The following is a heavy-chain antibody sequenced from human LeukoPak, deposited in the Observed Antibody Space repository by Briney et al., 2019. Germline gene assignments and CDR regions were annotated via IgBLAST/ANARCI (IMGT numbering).Heavy chain of an antibody. CDR2: INHSGST. CDR1: GGSFSGYY. J-gene: IGHJ5*02. V-gene: IGHV4-34*01. CDR3: ARRYSSGWSPRRWLDP. Sequence: SETLSLTCAVYGGSFSGYYWSWIRQPPGKGLEWIGEINHSGSTNYNPSLKSRVTISVDTSKNQFSLKLSSVTAADTAVYYCARRYSSGWSPRRWLDPWGQGTLVTVSS. D-gene: IGHD6-19*01.